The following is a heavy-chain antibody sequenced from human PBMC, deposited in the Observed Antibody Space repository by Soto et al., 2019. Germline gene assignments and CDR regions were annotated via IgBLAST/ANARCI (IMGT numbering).Heavy chain of an antibody. CDR1: GFTVSSNY. CDR2: IYSGGST. J-gene: IGHJ6*02. CDR3: ARDLGYRAGSGKDV. Sequence: EVQLVESGGGLIQPGGSLRLSCAASGFTVSSNYTSWVRQAPGKGLEWVSVIYSGGSTYYADSVKGRFTISRDNSKNTLYLQMNSLRAEDTAVYYCARDLGYRAGSGKDVWGQGTTVTVSS. D-gene: IGHD5-18*01. V-gene: IGHV3-53*01.